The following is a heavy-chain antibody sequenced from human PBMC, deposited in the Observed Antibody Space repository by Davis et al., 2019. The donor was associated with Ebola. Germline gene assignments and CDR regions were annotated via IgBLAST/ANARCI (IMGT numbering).Heavy chain of an antibody. J-gene: IGHJ6*02. V-gene: IGHV3-73*01. CDR1: GFILSGSS. CDR2: FRSKIEGDAT. Sequence: PGGSLRLSCAASGFILSGSSLHWVRQASGKGLEWVGRFRSKIEGDATSYGAAVEGRFTISRDDSKNTAYLQMNSLKTEDTAVYYCTRGAPYFMDVWGQGTTVTVSS. D-gene: IGHD2/OR15-2a*01. CDR3: TRGAPYFMDV.